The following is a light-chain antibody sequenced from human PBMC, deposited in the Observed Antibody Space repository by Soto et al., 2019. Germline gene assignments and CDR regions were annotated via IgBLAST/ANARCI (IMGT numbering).Light chain of an antibody. CDR2: EAS. V-gene: IGKV3-11*01. CDR3: QQRHTWPTT. Sequence: EIVLTQSPATLSLSPGERATLSCRASQIINTYLAWYHHRPGQGPRLLIYEASKRATGIPARFSGSGSGTAFTLTISSLEPEDFGVYYCQQRHTWPTTFGGGAKVEI. J-gene: IGKJ4*01. CDR1: QIINTY.